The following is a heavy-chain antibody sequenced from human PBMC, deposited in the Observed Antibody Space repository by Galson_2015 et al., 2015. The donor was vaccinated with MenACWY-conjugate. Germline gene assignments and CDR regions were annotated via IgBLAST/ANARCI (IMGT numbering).Heavy chain of an antibody. CDR1: GFTFSSYA. J-gene: IGHJ4*02. V-gene: IGHV3-23*01. CDR3: ARGRGGYSYAYSPDY. D-gene: IGHD5-18*01. Sequence: SLRLSCAVSGFTFSSYAMTWVRQAPGKGLEWASSISASGGSTYHADSVKGRFTISRDNSKNTLYLQVNSLRAEDTAVYYCARGRGGYSYAYSPDYWGQGTLVTVSS. CDR2: ISASGGST.